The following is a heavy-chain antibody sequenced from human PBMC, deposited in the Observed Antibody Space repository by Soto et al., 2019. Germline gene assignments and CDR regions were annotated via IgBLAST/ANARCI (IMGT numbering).Heavy chain of an antibody. V-gene: IGHV1-46*03. J-gene: IGHJ3*02. CDR1: ENTFSTYS. CDR3: ARDLYSTSWYVRAFDM. CDR2: INPTTTTT. Sequence: ASVKVSCKASENTFSTYSLHWVRQAPGQGLEWMGVINPTTTTTTDAQKFQGRVTMTRDTSTSTVFLELSSLRSGDTAVHFCARDLYSTSWYVRAFDMWGQGTMVTVSS. D-gene: IGHD6-13*01.